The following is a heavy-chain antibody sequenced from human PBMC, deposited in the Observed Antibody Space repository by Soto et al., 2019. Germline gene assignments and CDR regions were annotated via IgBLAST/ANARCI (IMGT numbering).Heavy chain of an antibody. CDR2: ISYDGSNK. J-gene: IGHJ6*02. V-gene: IGHV3-30*18. CDR3: AKSINGGYSYGPDV. D-gene: IGHD5-18*01. CDR1: GFTFSSYG. Sequence: GGSLRLSCAASGFTFSSYGMHWVRQAPGKGLEGVAVISYDGSNKYYPDSVKGRFTISRDNSKNTLYLQMNSLRAEDTAVYYCAKSINGGYSYGPDVWGQGTTVTVSS.